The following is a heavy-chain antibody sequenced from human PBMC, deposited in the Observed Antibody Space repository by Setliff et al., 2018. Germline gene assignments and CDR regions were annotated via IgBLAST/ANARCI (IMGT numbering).Heavy chain of an antibody. CDR2: INTGGGSA. CDR3: VRGGLAAAGKKGVFEH. J-gene: IGHJ4*02. CDR1: GYAFINYY. D-gene: IGHD6-13*01. V-gene: IGHV1-46*01. Sequence: ASVKVSCKASGYAFINYYMFWVRQAPGQGPEWMGTINTGGGSASIVDQFQGRVAMTRDTSTSTVYLELNSLRSDDTAVYYCVRGGLAAAGKKGVFEHWGQGTLVTVSS.